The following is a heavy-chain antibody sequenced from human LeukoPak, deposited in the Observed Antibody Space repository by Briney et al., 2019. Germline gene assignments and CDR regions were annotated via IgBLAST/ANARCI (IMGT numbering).Heavy chain of an antibody. CDR1: GGSISSYY. V-gene: IGHV4-59*01. CDR2: IYYSGST. CDR3: ASNAERDAFDI. J-gene: IGHJ3*02. D-gene: IGHD1-26*01. Sequence: PSETLSLTCTVSGGSISSYYWSWIRQPPGKGREWIGYIYYSGSTNYNPSLKSRVTISVDTSKNQFSLKLSSVTAADTAVYYCASNAERDAFDIWGQGTMVTVSS.